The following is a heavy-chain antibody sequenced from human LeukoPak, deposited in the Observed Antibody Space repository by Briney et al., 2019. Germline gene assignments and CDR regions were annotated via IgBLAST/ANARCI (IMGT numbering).Heavy chain of an antibody. V-gene: IGHV5-51*01. CDR1: GNSFTYYW. D-gene: IGHD3-10*01. CDR3: VRLSLITMIRGVPSGAFDI. CDR2: IYPGDSDT. J-gene: IGHJ3*02. Sequence: GESLKISCQGSGNSFTYYWIGWVRQMPGKGLEWMGTIYPGDSDTRYSPSFQGQVTISVDKSISTAYLQWSSLKASDTAMYYCVRLSLITMIRGVPSGAFDIWGQGTIVTVSS.